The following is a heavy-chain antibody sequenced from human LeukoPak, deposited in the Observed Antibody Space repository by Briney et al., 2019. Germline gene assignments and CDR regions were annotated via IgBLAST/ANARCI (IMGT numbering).Heavy chain of an antibody. D-gene: IGHD2-2*01. J-gene: IGHJ6*02. V-gene: IGHV3-66*01. CDR3: ARDVVVVPAASFSYYGMDV. CDR1: GFTVSSNY. CDR2: IYSGGST. Sequence: GGSLRLSCAASGFTVSSNYMSWVRQAPGKGLEWVSVIYSGGSTYYADSVKGRFTISRDNSKNTLYLQMNSLRAEDTAVYYCARDVVVVPAASFSYYGMDVWGQETTVTVSS.